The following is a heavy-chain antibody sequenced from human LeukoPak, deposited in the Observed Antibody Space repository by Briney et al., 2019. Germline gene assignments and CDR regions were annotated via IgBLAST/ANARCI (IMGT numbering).Heavy chain of an antibody. Sequence: PGGSLRLSCAASGFTFSSYWMSWVRQAPGKGLEWVANIKQDGSEKYYVDSVKGRFTISRDNAKNSLYLQMNSLRAEDTAVYYCARDGYGGGDGYFDYWAQGPLVTVSS. V-gene: IGHV3-7*01. CDR2: IKQDGSEK. D-gene: IGHD2-21*02. CDR3: ARDGYGGGDGYFDY. CDR1: GFTFSSYW. J-gene: IGHJ4*02.